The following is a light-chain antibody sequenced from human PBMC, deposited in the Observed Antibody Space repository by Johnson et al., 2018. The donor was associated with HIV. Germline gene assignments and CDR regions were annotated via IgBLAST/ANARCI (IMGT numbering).Light chain of an antibody. Sequence: QSVLTQSPSVSAAPGQKVTISCSGSSSNIGNNYVSWYQQLPGTAPKLLIYENHKRPSGIPDRFSGSKSGTSATLGITGLQTGDEADYYCGTWDSSLSAGFYVFGTGTKVTVL. CDR1: SSNIGNNY. V-gene: IGLV1-51*02. J-gene: IGLJ1*01. CDR2: ENH. CDR3: GTWDSSLSAGFYV.